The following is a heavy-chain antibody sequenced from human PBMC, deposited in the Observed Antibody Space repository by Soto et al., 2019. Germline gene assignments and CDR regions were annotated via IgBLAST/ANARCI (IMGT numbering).Heavy chain of an antibody. V-gene: IGHV3-33*01. D-gene: IGHD3-22*01. J-gene: IGHJ5*02. CDR3: ARGVISPYYYDSTYWFDP. CDR2: IWYDGSNK. Sequence: PVGSLRLSCAASGFTFSSYGMHWVRQAPGKGLEWVAVIWYDGSNKYYADSVKGRFTISRDNSKNTLYLQMNSLRAEDTAVYYCARGVISPYYYDSTYWFDPWGQGTLVTVSS. CDR1: GFTFSSYG.